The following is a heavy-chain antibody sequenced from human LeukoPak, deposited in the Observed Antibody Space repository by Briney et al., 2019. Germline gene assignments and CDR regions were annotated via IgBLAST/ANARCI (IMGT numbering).Heavy chain of an antibody. CDR2: ISASGTLT. D-gene: IGHD6-19*01. CDR3: AKGWYSSGWGDYYYYYMDV. J-gene: IGHJ6*03. V-gene: IGHV3-23*01. CDR1: GFSYSSYE. Sequence: GGSLRLSCPASGFSYSSYERNWVRQPRWKGVEGISYISASGTLTYYADCVKGRFTIYGDNTKNTLYLQMNSLRAEDTAVYYCAKGWYSSGWGDYYYYYMDVWAKGTTVTISS.